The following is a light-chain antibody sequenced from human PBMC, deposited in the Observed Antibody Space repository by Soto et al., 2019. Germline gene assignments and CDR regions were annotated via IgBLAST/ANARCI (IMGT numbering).Light chain of an antibody. J-gene: IGKJ1*01. V-gene: IGKV3-20*01. Sequence: EIVLTQSAGTLSLSQGERATLSCRASQSVSSNYLAWDQQKPGQAPRLLMYDASSRATGIPDRFSGSGSGTDFTLTISRLEPEDFAVYYCQQYISSRTFGQRTKV. CDR3: QQYISSRT. CDR2: DAS. CDR1: QSVSSNY.